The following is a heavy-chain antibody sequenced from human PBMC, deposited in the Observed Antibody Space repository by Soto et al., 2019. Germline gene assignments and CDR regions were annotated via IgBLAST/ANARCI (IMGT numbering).Heavy chain of an antibody. J-gene: IGHJ4*02. CDR3: TSGNYYDSSAGY. V-gene: IGHV3-73*02. D-gene: IGHD3-22*01. Sequence: EVQLVESGGGLVQPGGSLKLSCAASGFTFSGSAMHWVRQASGKGLEWVGRIRSKANSYATAYAASVKGRFTISRDDSKNTAYLQMNSLKTEDTAVYYCTSGNYYDSSAGYWGQGTLVTVSS. CDR1: GFTFSGSA. CDR2: IRSKANSYAT.